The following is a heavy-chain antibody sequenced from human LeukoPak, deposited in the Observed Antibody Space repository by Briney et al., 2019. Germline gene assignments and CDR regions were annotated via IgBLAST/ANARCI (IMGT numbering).Heavy chain of an antibody. J-gene: IGHJ4*02. D-gene: IGHD3-10*01. V-gene: IGHV3-30*18. CDR3: AKDQPMVH. Sequence: PGGSLRLSCAASGFTFSSYGMHWVCQAPGKGLEWVAVISYDGSNKYYADSVKGRFTISRDNSKNTLYLQMNSLRAEDTAVYYCAKDQPMVHWGQGTLVTVSS. CDR2: ISYDGSNK. CDR1: GFTFSSYG.